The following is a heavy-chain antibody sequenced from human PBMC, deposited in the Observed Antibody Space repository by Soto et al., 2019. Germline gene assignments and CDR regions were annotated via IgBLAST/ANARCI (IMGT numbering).Heavy chain of an antibody. CDR3: ARRAPLTFKRILYGMDV. CDR2: IYYSGST. V-gene: IGHV4-39*01. Sequence: PSETLSLTCTVSGGSISSSSYYWGWIRQPPGKGLEWIGSIYYSGSTYYNPSLKSRVTISVDTSKNQFSLKLSSVTAADTAVYYCARRAPLTFKRILYGMDVWGQGTTVTVS. J-gene: IGHJ6*02. D-gene: IGHD1-20*01. CDR1: GGSISSSSYY.